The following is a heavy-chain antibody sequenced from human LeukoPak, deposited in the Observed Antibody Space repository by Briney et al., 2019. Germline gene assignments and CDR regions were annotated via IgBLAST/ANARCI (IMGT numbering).Heavy chain of an antibody. CDR2: INHSGST. Sequence: PSETLSLTCAVYGGSFSGYYWSWIRQPPGKGLEWIGEINHSGSTNYNPSLKSRITISVDTSKNQFSLKLSSVTAADTAVYYCARDHSRSGDDYWGQGTLVTVSS. D-gene: IGHD1-26*01. V-gene: IGHV4-34*01. CDR1: GGSFSGYY. CDR3: ARDHSRSGDDY. J-gene: IGHJ4*02.